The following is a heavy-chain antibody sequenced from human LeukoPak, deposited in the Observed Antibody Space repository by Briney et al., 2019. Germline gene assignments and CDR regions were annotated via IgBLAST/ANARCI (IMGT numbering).Heavy chain of an antibody. CDR2: INTDGSTT. CDR3: TRYLSGGFDS. J-gene: IGHJ4*02. V-gene: IGHV3-74*01. Sequence: GGSLRLSCVGSGFTFSSYWMLWVRQAPGKGLVWVSRINTDGSTTSYADSVKGRFTFSRDNAKNTLYLQMNSLRAEDTAVYYCTRYLSGGFDSWGQGTLVTVSS. D-gene: IGHD2-15*01. CDR1: GFTFSSYW.